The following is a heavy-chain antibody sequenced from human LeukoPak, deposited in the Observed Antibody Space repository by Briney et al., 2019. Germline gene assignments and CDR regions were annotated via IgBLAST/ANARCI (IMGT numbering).Heavy chain of an antibody. CDR2: ISYDGENE. V-gene: IGHV3-30*18. CDR3: AKAVLLWFGELDY. D-gene: IGHD3-10*01. J-gene: IGHJ4*02. Sequence: PGTSLRLSCSVSGFTFNHYGMHWVRQAPGKGLVWVAMISYDGENEYYTDSVKGRFTISRDNSKNTLYLQMNSLRAEDTAVYYCAKAVLLWFGELDYWGQGTLVTVSS. CDR1: GFTFNHYG.